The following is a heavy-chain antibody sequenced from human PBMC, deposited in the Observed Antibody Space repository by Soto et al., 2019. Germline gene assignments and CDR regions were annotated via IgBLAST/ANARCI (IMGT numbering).Heavy chain of an antibody. CDR2: ISYDGTNK. D-gene: IGHD7-27*01. V-gene: IGHV3-30-3*01. Sequence: SLRLSCAASGFSFSISPMHWVRQAPGKGPEWVALISYDGTNKSYADSVKGRFTISRDNSKSTLYLQVDSLRPEDAAVYYCARDPKTSGGQHWAFNYFDSWGQGTLVTVSS. CDR3: ARDPKTSGGQHWAFNYFDS. CDR1: GFSFSISP. J-gene: IGHJ4*02.